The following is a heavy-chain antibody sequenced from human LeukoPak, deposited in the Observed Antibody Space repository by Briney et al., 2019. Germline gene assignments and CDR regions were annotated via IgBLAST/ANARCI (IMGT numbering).Heavy chain of an antibody. J-gene: IGHJ1*01. CDR1: GFTFSNYW. D-gene: IGHD3-22*01. CDR3: ATYSSLNRQEFQY. CDR2: IKTDGSEK. V-gene: IGHV3-7*01. Sequence: GGSLRLSCEGSGFTFSNYWMGWVRQAPGKGLQWVANIKTDGSEKYYVDSVKGRFTISRDNAKNSLYPQMNSLRAEDTAVYYCATYSSLNRQEFQYWGQGTLLTVSS.